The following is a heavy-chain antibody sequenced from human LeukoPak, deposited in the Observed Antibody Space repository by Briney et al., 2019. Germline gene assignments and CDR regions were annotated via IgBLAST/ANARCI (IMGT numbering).Heavy chain of an antibody. J-gene: IGHJ4*02. CDR3: AKADSYGGNSQLFDY. Sequence: GGSLRLSCAASGFTFSNYVMSWVRQAPGKGLEWVSVISGSDGSTYYADSVKGRFTITRDNSKNTLYLQMNSLRAEDTAVYYCAKADSYGGNSQLFDYWGQGTLVTVSS. CDR2: ISGSDGST. CDR1: GFTFSNYV. D-gene: IGHD2-21*01. V-gene: IGHV3-23*01.